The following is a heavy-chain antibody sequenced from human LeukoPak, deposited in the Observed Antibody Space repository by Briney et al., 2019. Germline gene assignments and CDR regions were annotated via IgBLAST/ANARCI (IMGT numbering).Heavy chain of an antibody. D-gene: IGHD6-13*01. V-gene: IGHV3-74*01. CDR3: ARGIAANNWFDP. CDR1: GFTFSSYW. Sequence: GGSLRLSCAASGFTFSSYWMHWVRHAPGKGLVWVSRINSDGSSTSYADSVKGRFTISRDNAKNTLCLQMNSLRAEDTAVYYCARGIAANNWFDPWGQGTLVTVSS. CDR2: INSDGSST. J-gene: IGHJ5*02.